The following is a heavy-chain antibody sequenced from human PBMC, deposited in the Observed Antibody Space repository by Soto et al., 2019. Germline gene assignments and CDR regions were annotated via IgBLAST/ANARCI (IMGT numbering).Heavy chain of an antibody. CDR2: IYYSGST. J-gene: IGHJ4*02. Sequence: SETLSLTCTVSGGSISSSSYYWGWIRQPPGKGLEWIGSIYYSGSTYYNPAIKSRVTISVDTSKNQFSLKLSSVTAADTAVYYCARYYYGSGSYYFDYWGQGTLVTVSS. CDR3: ARYYYGSGSYYFDY. CDR1: GGSISSSSYY. D-gene: IGHD3-10*01. V-gene: IGHV4-39*07.